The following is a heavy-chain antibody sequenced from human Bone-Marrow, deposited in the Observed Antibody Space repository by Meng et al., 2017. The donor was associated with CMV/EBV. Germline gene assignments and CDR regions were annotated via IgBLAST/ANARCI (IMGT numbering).Heavy chain of an antibody. CDR2: IYHSGST. CDR1: GGSISSSNW. V-gene: IGHV4-4*02. J-gene: IGHJ5*02. D-gene: IGHD3-16*01. CDR3: ARDLGRGLNWFDP. Sequence: AVSGGSISSSNWWSWVRQPPGKGLEWIGEIYHSGSTNYNPSLKSRVTISVDKSKNQFSLKLSSVTAADTAVYYCARDLGRGLNWFDPWGQGTLVTVSS.